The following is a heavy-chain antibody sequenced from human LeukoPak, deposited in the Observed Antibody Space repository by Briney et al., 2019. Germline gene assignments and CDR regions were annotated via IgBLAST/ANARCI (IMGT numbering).Heavy chain of an antibody. D-gene: IGHD6-19*01. CDR3: ARGWPLNREIAVADGGFDY. Sequence: SETLSLTCAVYGGSFSGYYWSWIRQPPGKGLEWIGEINHSGSTNYNPSLKSRVTISVDTSKNQFSLKLSSVTAADTAVYYRARGWPLNREIAVADGGFDYWGQGTLVTVSS. V-gene: IGHV4-34*01. CDR2: INHSGST. J-gene: IGHJ4*02. CDR1: GGSFSGYY.